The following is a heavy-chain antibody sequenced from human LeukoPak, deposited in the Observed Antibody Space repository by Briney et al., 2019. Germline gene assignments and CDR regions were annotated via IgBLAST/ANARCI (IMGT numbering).Heavy chain of an antibody. CDR1: GVSFSGYY. CDR3: ARTRGYCSSTSCRNFDY. J-gene: IGHJ4*02. D-gene: IGHD2-2*01. V-gene: IGHV4-34*01. Sequence: SSETLSFTCAVYGVSFSGYYWSWLRQPPGKGLEGFGEINHSGSTYYNPSLRSRVTISVDTSKNQFSLKLSSVTAADTAVYYCARTRGYCSSTSCRNFDYWGQGTRVPGSS. CDR2: INHSGST.